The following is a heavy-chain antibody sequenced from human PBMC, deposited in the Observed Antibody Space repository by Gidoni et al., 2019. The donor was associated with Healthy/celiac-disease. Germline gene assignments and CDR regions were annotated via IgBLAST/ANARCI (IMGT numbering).Heavy chain of an antibody. D-gene: IGHD2-21*01. CDR1: GYSISSGYY. V-gene: IGHV4-38-2*02. J-gene: IGHJ4*02. Sequence: QVQLQESGPGLVKPSEPLSLTCTVSGYSISSGYYWGWIRQPPGKGLEWIGSIYHSGSTYYNPSLKSRVTISVDTSKNQFSLKLSSVTAADTAVYYCARGDGYIVDDYWGQGTLVTVSS. CDR2: IYHSGST. CDR3: ARGDGYIVDDY.